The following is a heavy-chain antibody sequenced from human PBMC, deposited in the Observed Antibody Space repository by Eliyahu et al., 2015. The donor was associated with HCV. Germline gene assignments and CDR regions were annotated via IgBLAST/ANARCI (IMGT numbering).Heavy chain of an antibody. CDR3: ARAWVTAMPGGAFDI. CDR1: GFTFSSYS. V-gene: IGHV3-21*01. Sequence: EVQLVESGGGLVKPGGSLXLPCAASGFTFSSYSMNWVRQGPGKGLEWVSSISSSSSYIYYADSVKGRFTISRDNAKNSLYLQMNTLRAEDTAVYYCARAWVTAMPGGAFDIWGQGTMVTVSS. D-gene: IGHD2-21*02. CDR2: ISSSSSYI. J-gene: IGHJ3*02.